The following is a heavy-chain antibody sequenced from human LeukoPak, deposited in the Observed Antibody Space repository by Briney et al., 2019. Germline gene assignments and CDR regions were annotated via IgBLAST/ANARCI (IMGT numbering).Heavy chain of an antibody. CDR3: AREYWPYYFDY. J-gene: IGHJ4*02. CDR2: ISSSGSTI. V-gene: IGHV3-11*04. CDR1: GFTFSDYY. D-gene: IGHD2-8*02. Sequence: GGSLRLSCAASGFTFSDYYMSWIRQAPGKGLEWVPYISSSGSTIYYADSVKGRFTISRDNAKNSLYLQMNSLRAEDTAVYYCAREYWPYYFDYWGQGTLVTVSS.